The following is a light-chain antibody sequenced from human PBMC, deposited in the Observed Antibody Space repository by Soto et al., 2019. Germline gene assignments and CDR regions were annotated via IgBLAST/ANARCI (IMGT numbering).Light chain of an antibody. Sequence: DIQMTQSPSTLSASVEDRVTITCRASQSIGDFLAWYQQKPGEAPKVLIYKASYLESGVPSRFSGSGSGTDFTLSISGLLPEDLATYYCQHYSACSLTFGQGTKVEIK. CDR2: KAS. CDR1: QSIGDF. J-gene: IGKJ1*01. CDR3: QHYSACSLT. V-gene: IGKV1-5*03.